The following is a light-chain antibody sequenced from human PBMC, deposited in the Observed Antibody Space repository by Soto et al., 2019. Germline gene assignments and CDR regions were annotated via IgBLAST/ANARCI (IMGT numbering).Light chain of an antibody. CDR1: QAIASF. J-gene: IGKJ2*02. CDR3: QQLHSYPCT. V-gene: IGKV1-9*01. Sequence: DIQLTQSPSFLSASVGDRVTITCRASQAIASFLAWYQQKPGEAPKLLIYSASTLHSGVSSRFRGSRSGPEYTLTISSLEPEDFGIYYCQQLHSYPCTFGQGTKVEIK. CDR2: SAS.